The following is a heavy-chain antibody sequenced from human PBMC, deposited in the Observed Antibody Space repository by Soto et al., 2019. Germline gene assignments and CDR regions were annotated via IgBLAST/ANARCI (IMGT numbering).Heavy chain of an antibody. D-gene: IGHD3-22*01. V-gene: IGHV4-4*07. Sequence: SETLSLTCTVSGGSISSYYWSWIRQPAGKGLEWIGRIYTSGSTNYNPSLKSRVTMSVDTSKNQFSLKLSSVTAADTAVYYCARDLRHPYDSSGRHDAFDIWGQGTMVAVSS. CDR3: ARDLRHPYDSSGRHDAFDI. CDR1: GGSISSYY. J-gene: IGHJ3*02. CDR2: IYTSGST.